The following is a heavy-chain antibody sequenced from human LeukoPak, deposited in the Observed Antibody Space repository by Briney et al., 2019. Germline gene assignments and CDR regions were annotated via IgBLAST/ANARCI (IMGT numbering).Heavy chain of an antibody. V-gene: IGHV1-69*06. Sequence: SVKVSCKASGGTFSSYAISWVRQAPGQGLEWMGGIIPIFGTANYAQKFQGRVTITADKSTSTAYMELSSLRSEDTAVYYCAREPRYYDILTGWFDPWGQGTLVSVSS. CDR2: IIPIFGTA. CDR3: AREPRYYDILTGWFDP. CDR1: GGTFSSYA. J-gene: IGHJ5*02. D-gene: IGHD3-9*01.